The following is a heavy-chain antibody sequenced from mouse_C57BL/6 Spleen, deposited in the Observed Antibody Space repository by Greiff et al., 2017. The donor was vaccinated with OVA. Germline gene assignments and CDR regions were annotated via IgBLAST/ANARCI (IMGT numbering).Heavy chain of an antibody. CDR3: ARDYGSFYAMDY. D-gene: IGHD1-1*01. CDR1: GYSFTSYY. J-gene: IGHJ4*01. Sequence: VKLKESGPELVKPGASVKISCKASGYSFTSYYIHWVKQRPGQGLEWIGWIYPGSGNTKYNEKFKGKATLTADTSSSTAYMQLSSLTSEDSAVYYCARDYGSFYAMDYWGQGTSVTVSS. V-gene: IGHV1-66*01. CDR2: IYPGSGNT.